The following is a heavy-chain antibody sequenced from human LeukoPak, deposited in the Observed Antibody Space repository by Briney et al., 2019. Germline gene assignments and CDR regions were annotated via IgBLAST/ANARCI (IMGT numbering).Heavy chain of an antibody. Sequence: GGSLRLSCAASGFTFSSYAMSWVRQAPGKGLEWVPAISGSGGSTYYADSVKGRFTISRDNSKNTLYLQMNSLRAEDTAVYYCASYSSSRSVGSLDYWGQGTLVTVSS. D-gene: IGHD6-13*01. V-gene: IGHV3-23*01. CDR2: ISGSGGST. J-gene: IGHJ4*02. CDR3: ASYSSSRSVGSLDY. CDR1: GFTFSSYA.